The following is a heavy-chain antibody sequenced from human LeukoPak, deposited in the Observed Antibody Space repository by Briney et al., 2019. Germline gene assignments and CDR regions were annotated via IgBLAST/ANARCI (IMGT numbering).Heavy chain of an antibody. V-gene: IGHV3-23*01. CDR2: ISGSGGST. CDR1: GFTFDDSG. J-gene: IGHJ5*02. CDR3: AKDGLRFLEWFDP. D-gene: IGHD3-3*01. Sequence: PGGSLRLSCAASGFTFDDSGMSWVRQAPGKGLEWVSAISGSGGSTYYADSVKGRFTISRDNSKNTLYLQMNSLRAEDTALYYCAKDGLRFLEWFDPWGQGTLVTVSS.